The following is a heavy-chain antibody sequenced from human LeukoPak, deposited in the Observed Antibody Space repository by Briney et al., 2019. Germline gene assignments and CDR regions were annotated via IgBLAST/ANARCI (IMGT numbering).Heavy chain of an antibody. V-gene: IGHV1-18*01. D-gene: IGHD1-1*01. CDR2: ISAYNGNP. J-gene: IGHJ4*02. Sequence: GASVKVSCKASGYTFTNFGVAWVRQAPGQGLEWMAWISAYNGNPNYAQKFQGRVTMTTDTSTSTAYMELRNLTSDETDVYFCARGGGTRVYYFDYWGQGTLVTVSS. CDR1: GYTFTNFG. CDR3: ARGGGTRVYYFDY.